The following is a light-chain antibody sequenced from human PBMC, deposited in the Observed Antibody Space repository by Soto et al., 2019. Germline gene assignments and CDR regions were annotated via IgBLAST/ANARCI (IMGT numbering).Light chain of an antibody. Sequence: QSVLHQPASVSGCPGQSITISCTGTSSDVGGYNYVSWYQQHPGKAPKLMIYEVSNRPSGVSNRFSGSKSGNTASLTISGLQAEDESDYYCSAYTCSRTVGFGNGTKGT. V-gene: IGLV2-14*01. CDR2: EVS. CDR3: SAYTCSRTVG. J-gene: IGLJ1*01. CDR1: SSDVGGYNY.